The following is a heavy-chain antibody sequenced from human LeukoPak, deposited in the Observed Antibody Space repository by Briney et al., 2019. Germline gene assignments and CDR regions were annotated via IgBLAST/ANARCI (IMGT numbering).Heavy chain of an antibody. J-gene: IGHJ6*03. CDR2: ISSSGSTI. CDR1: GFTFSSYE. CDR3: ARAGAYMVRGVIIIPGYYYYYMDV. V-gene: IGHV3-48*03. Sequence: GGSLRLSCAASGFTFSSYEMNWVRQAPGKGLEWVSYISSSGSTIYYADSVKGRFTISRDNAKNSLYLQMNSLRAEDTAVYYCARAGAYMVRGVIIIPGYYYYYMDVWGKGTTVTISS. D-gene: IGHD3-10*01.